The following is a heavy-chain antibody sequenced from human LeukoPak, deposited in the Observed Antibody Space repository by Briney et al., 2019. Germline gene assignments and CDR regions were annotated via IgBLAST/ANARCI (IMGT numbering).Heavy chain of an antibody. CDR1: GFTFSSYT. V-gene: IGHV3-23*01. D-gene: IGHD3-10*01. Sequence: GGSLRLSCAASGFTFSSYTMSWVRQAPGKGLEWVSTISGSGGSTYYADSVKGRFTISRDNSKNTLYLQMNSLRAEDTAVYYCAKVIYKGFGVAFDIWGQGTMVTVSS. CDR2: ISGSGGST. J-gene: IGHJ3*02. CDR3: AKVIYKGFGVAFDI.